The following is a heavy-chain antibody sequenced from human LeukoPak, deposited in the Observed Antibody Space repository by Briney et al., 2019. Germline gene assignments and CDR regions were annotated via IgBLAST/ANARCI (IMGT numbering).Heavy chain of an antibody. Sequence: ASVKVSCKASGYTFTSFGISWVRQAPGQGLEWMGRIIPILGIANYAQKFQGRVTITADKSTSTAYMELSSLRSEDTAVYYCARDKIRLLWFGVSWFDPWGQGTLVTVSS. J-gene: IGHJ5*02. CDR2: IIPILGIA. CDR1: GYTFTSFG. CDR3: ARDKIRLLWFGVSWFDP. V-gene: IGHV1-69*04. D-gene: IGHD3-10*01.